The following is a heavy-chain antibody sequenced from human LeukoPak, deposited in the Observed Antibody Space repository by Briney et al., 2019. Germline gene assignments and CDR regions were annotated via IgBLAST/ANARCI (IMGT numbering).Heavy chain of an antibody. Sequence: GGSPRLSCGASVFTFSSYRVNWLRRAPGRGVVWVAYLNGVGRDKYHVGSVRGRFTISRENADNALYLQMNSLRGDDTALYYCARGVDSAIDWWGQGTLVTVSS. J-gene: IGHJ4*02. V-gene: IGHV3-7*01. D-gene: IGHD3-9*01. CDR1: VFTFSSYR. CDR2: LNGVGRDK. CDR3: ARGVDSAIDW.